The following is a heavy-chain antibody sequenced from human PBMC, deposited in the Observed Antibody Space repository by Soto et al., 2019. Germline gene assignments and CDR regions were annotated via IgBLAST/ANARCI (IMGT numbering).Heavy chain of an antibody. CDR1: GGSISSSSYY. V-gene: IGHV4-39*02. J-gene: IGHJ4*02. D-gene: IGHD2-15*01. Sequence: QLQLQESGPGLVKPSETLSLTCTVSGGSISSSSYYWGWIRQPPGKGLEWIGSIYYSGSTHYNPSLKSRVTISVDTSKNQFSLKLSSVTAADTAVYYCARDRCSGGSCYHPRPPAYRDYWGQGTLVTVSS. CDR3: ARDRCSGGSCYHPRPPAYRDY. CDR2: IYYSGST.